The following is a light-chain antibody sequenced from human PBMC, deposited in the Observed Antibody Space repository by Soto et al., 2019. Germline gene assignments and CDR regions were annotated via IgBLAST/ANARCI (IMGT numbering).Light chain of an antibody. Sequence: QSVLTQPPSASGTPGQGVTISCSGGSSNIGAKTVNWYQQVPGTAPKLLIYFNNQRPSGVPDRFSGSKSGTSASLAISGLQSEDEADYYCAAWDDSLSGVVFGGGTQLTVL. CDR2: FNN. V-gene: IGLV1-44*01. CDR3: AAWDDSLSGVV. CDR1: SSNIGAKT. J-gene: IGLJ3*02.